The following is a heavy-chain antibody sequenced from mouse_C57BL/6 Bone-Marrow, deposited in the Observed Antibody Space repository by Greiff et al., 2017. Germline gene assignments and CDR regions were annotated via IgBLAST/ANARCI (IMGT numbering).Heavy chain of an antibody. D-gene: IGHD1-1*01. V-gene: IGHV14-2*01. Sequence: EVQLQQSGAELVKPGASVKLSCTASGFNIKDYYIHWVKQRTEQGLEWIGRIDPEDGETKYAPKFQDKATITADTSSNKAYLQLSSLTSEDTAIYYCTRSLNYYGTDYWGQGTTLTVSS. CDR2: IDPEDGET. J-gene: IGHJ2*01. CDR1: GFNIKDYY. CDR3: TRSLNYYGTDY.